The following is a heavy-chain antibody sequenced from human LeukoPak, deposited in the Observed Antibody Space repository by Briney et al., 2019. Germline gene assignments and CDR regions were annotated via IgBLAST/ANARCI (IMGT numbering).Heavy chain of an antibody. CDR1: GFTFSSYS. Sequence: GGSLRLSCAASGFTFSSYSINWVRQAPGKGLEWVSYISSTSSAIYYADSVKGRFTISRDNSKNTLYLQMNSLRAEDTAVYYCARDLGLLWFGELNRNWFDPWGQGTLVTVSS. D-gene: IGHD3-10*01. V-gene: IGHV3-48*01. J-gene: IGHJ5*02. CDR2: ISSTSSAI. CDR3: ARDLGLLWFGELNRNWFDP.